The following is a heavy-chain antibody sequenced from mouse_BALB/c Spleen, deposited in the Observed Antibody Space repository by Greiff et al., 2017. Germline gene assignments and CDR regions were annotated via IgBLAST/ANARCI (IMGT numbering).Heavy chain of an antibody. D-gene: IGHD4-1*01. CDR1: GYSITSDYA. V-gene: IGHV3-2*02. Sequence: EVKLQESGPGLVKPSQSLSLTCTVTGYSITSDYAWNWIRQFPGNKLEWMGYISYSGSTSYNPSLKSRISITRDTSKNQFFLQLNSVTTEDTATYYCARDWGSYFDYWGQGTTLTVSS. J-gene: IGHJ2*01. CDR3: ARDWGSYFDY. CDR2: ISYSGST.